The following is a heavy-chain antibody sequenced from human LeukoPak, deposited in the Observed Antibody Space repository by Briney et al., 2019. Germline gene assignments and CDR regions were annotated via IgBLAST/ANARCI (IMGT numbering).Heavy chain of an antibody. CDR1: GYTFTSYA. V-gene: IGHV1-3*01. J-gene: IGHJ5*02. Sequence: ASVKVSCKASGYTFTSYAMHWVRQAPGQRLEWMGWINAGNGNTKYSQKFQGRVTITRDTSASTAYMELSSLRSEDTAVYYCAGDRKVRGVMGWFDPWGQGTLGTVSS. CDR3: AGDRKVRGVMGWFDP. CDR2: INAGNGNT. D-gene: IGHD3-10*01.